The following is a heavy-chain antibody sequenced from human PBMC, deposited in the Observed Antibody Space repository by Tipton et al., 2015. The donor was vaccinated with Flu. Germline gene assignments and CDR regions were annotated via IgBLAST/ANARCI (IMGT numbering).Heavy chain of an antibody. Sequence: TLSLTCTISGDSISSRYYWGWIRQPPGKGLEWIGNIFRTGSTYHNPSLKSRVTISVDTSKSQFSLNLSSVTAADTAVYYCARDLKWSSAYYNPFGYWGQGTLITVSS. CDR2: IFRTGST. V-gene: IGHV4-38-2*02. CDR1: GDSISSRYY. J-gene: IGHJ4*02. D-gene: IGHD3-22*01. CDR3: ARDLKWSSAYYNPFGY.